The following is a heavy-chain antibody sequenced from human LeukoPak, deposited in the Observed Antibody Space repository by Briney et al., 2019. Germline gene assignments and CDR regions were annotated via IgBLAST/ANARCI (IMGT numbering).Heavy chain of an antibody. J-gene: IGHJ4*02. V-gene: IGHV3-7*01. D-gene: IGHD3-10*01. CDR2: IKHDGSER. Sequence: GGTLRLSCAASGFTFTRYWMTWVRQAPGKGLEWVANIKHDGSERDYVDSVKGRFTISRDNSKNTLYLQMNSLRAEDTAVYYCAKAWAEYYYGSGAFDYWGQGTLVTVSS. CDR3: AKAWAEYYYGSGAFDY. CDR1: GFTFTRYW.